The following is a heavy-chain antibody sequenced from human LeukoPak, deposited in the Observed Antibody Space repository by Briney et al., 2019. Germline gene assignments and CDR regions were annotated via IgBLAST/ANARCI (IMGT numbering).Heavy chain of an antibody. D-gene: IGHD2-21*01. CDR1: GFTFSSYT. Sequence: GGSLRLSCAASGFTFSSYTMHWIRQAPGKGLEWVANIKQDGSEKDYVDSVKGRFTISRDNAKNSLYLQMNSLRAEDTAVYYCAKYCGGDCYGMDVWGQGTTVTVSS. J-gene: IGHJ6*02. CDR3: AKYCGGDCYGMDV. CDR2: IKQDGSEK. V-gene: IGHV3-7*01.